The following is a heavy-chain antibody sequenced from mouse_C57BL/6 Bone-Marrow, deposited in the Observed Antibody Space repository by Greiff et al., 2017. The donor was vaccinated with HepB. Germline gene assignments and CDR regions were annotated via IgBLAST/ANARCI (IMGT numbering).Heavy chain of an antibody. V-gene: IGHV1-15*01. D-gene: IGHD2-4*01. CDR2: IDPETGGT. J-gene: IGHJ3*01. CDR3: TKGDYDRDGFAY. Sequence: QVHVKQSGAELVRPGASVTLSCKASGYTFTDYEMHWVKQTPVHGLEWIGAIDPETGGTAYNQKFKGKAILTADKSSSTAYMELRSLTSEDSAVYYCTKGDYDRDGFAYWGQGTLVTVSA. CDR1: GYTFTDYE.